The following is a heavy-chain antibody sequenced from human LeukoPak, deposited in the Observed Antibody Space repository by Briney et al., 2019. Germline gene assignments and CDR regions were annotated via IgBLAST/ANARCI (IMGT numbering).Heavy chain of an antibody. CDR3: ARDGENSSSFDY. CDR2: ISYDGSNK. CDR1: GFTFSSYA. Sequence: GSLRLSCAAPGFTFSSYAMHWVRQAPGKGLEWVAVISYDGSNKYYADSVKGRFTISRDNSKNTLYLQMNSLRAEDTAVYYCARDGENSSSFDYWGQGTLVTVSS. J-gene: IGHJ4*02. D-gene: IGHD6-6*01. V-gene: IGHV3-30-3*01.